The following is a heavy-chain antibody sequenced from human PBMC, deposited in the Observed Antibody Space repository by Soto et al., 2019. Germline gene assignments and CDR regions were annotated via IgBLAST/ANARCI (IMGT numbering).Heavy chain of an antibody. Sequence: SGGSLRLSCAASGFTFSSYAMSWVRQAPGKGLEWVSVISGSGDITYYADSVEGRFTISRDNSKNALYLQMNSLRAEDTAVYYCAKDRSLWTTDGLDYWGQGTLVTVSS. J-gene: IGHJ4*02. CDR1: GFTFSSYA. CDR3: AKDRSLWTTDGLDY. CDR2: ISGSGDIT. V-gene: IGHV3-23*01. D-gene: IGHD4-17*01.